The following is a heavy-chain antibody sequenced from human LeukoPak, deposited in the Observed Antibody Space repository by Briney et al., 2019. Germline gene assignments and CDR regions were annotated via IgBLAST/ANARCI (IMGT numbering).Heavy chain of an antibody. D-gene: IGHD3-10*01. J-gene: IGHJ4*02. CDR2: INNDGSST. CDR3: ARGSFGPDY. Sequence: GGSLRPSCAASGFTFSNHWMHWVRQAPGKGLVWVSRINNDGSSTIYADSVKGRFTISRDNAKNTLYLQMNSLRAEDTAVYYCARGSFGPDYWGQGTLVIVSS. CDR1: GFTFSNHW. V-gene: IGHV3-74*01.